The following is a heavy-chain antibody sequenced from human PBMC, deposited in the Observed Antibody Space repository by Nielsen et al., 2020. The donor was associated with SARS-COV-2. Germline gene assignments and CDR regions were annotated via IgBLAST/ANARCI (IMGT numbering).Heavy chain of an antibody. CDR3: AKVERSRSWFIDIFDY. V-gene: IGHV3-23*01. CDR2: ISGSGGST. Sequence: GGSLRLSCAASGFTSSSYAMSWVRQAPGKGLEWVSAISGSGGSTYYADSVKGRFTISRDNSKNTLYLQMNSLRAEDTAVYYCAKVERSRSWFIDIFDYWGQGTLVTVSS. J-gene: IGHJ4*02. D-gene: IGHD6-13*01. CDR1: GFTSSSYA.